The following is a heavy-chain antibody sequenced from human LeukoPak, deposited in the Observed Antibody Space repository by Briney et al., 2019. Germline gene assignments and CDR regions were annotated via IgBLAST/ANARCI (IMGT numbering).Heavy chain of an antibody. CDR2: IDNDGSST. J-gene: IGHJ4*02. CDR1: GFSFSSFW. Sequence: GGSLRLSCAASGFSFSSFWMHWVRQAPGKGLVWVSRIDNDGSSTTYADSVKGRFTISRDNAKNTLYLQMNSLRAEDTAVYYCVKGIVVVTARAFDYWGQGTLVTVSS. D-gene: IGHD2-21*02. V-gene: IGHV3-74*01. CDR3: VKGIVVVTARAFDY.